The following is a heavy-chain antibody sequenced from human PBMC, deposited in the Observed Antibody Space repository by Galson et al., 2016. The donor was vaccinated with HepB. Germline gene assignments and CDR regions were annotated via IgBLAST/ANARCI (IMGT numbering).Heavy chain of an antibody. CDR2: ISSSGTMT. D-gene: IGHD5-12*01. Sequence: SLRLSCAASGFTFTSYAMHWVRQAPGKGLEFVSSISSSGTMTYYADSVKGRSANSRDNSKNTLYLEMRSLRIEDTGVYFCVKAYDPPSGYWGQGTLVVVSS. CDR1: GFTFTSYA. CDR3: VKAYDPPSGY. J-gene: IGHJ4*02. V-gene: IGHV3-64D*08.